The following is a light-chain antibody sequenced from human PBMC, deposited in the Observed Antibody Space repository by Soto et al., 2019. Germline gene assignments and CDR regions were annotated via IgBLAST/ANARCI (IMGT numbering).Light chain of an antibody. CDR3: QQTTSFPLT. J-gene: IGKJ4*01. CDR2: AAS. V-gene: IGKV1-12*01. CDR1: QGISSW. Sequence: DIQMTQSPSFVSAYVGDRVTITCRASQGISSWLAWDQHKPGRAPKLLIHAASSLESGVPSRFSGSGSGTDFTLTISSLQPEDFATYYCQQTTSFPLTLGGGTKVEIK.